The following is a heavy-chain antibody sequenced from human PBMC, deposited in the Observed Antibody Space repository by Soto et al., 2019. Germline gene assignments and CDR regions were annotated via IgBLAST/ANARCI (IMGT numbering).Heavy chain of an antibody. D-gene: IGHD3-22*01. CDR1: GGTFSSYA. CDR2: IIPIFGTA. Sequence: SVKVSCKASGGTFSSYAISWVRQAPGQGLEWMGGIIPIFGTANYAQKFQGRVTITADESTSTAYMELSSLRSEDTAVYYCATTADYYDSSGYLRSPYYYGMDVWGQGTTVTVSS. CDR3: ATTADYYDSSGYLRSPYYYGMDV. J-gene: IGHJ6*02. V-gene: IGHV1-69*13.